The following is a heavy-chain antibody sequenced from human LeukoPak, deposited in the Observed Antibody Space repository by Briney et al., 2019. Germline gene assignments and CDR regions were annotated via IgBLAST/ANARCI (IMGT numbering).Heavy chain of an antibody. J-gene: IGHJ4*02. D-gene: IGHD5-24*01. CDR3: TAASRDGYNSLVN. CDR2: IRSKGNKYAT. Sequence: GGSLKLSCAASGFTFSGSAMHWVRQASGKGLEWVGRIRSKGNKYATAYGESVKGRFTISRDDSKNTAFLQMNSLKTEDTAVYYCTAASRDGYNSLVNWGQGTLVTVSS. CDR1: GFTFSGSA. V-gene: IGHV3-73*01.